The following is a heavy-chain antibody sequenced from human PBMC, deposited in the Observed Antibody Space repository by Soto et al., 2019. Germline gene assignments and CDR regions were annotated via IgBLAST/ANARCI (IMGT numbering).Heavy chain of an antibody. CDR3: ATTRTETTYPFDI. CDR1: GGSISSDDYY. CDR2: IYNSGST. D-gene: IGHD4-4*01. Sequence: QVQLQESGPGLVKPSQTLSLTCTVSGGSISSDDYYWSWIRQRPGRGLEWIGYIYNSGSTYYNPSLKSRTTISGDTSQNQISLKLSSVTAADTALYDWATTRTETTYPFDIWGQGTMVTVSP. J-gene: IGHJ3*02. V-gene: IGHV4-31*03.